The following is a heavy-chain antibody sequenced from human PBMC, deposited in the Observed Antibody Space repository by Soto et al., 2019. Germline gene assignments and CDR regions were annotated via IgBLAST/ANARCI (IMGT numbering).Heavy chain of an antibody. V-gene: IGHV2-5*02. CDR1: GFSLSTNGVG. D-gene: IGHD6-19*01. J-gene: IGHJ4*02. CDR3: ARSAQWTDYFDY. CDR2: IFWDDDK. Sequence: QITLTESGPTLVKPKQTLTLTCTFSGFSLSTNGVGVGWIRQPPGKALEWLALIFWDDDKHYSTSLMNRLTITKDTSKNQVVLTMTNIDPVDTATYYCARSAQWTDYFDYWGQGTLVTVSS.